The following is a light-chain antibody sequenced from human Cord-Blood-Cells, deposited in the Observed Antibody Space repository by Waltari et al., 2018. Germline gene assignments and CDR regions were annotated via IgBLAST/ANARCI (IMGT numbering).Light chain of an antibody. CDR2: KDS. Sequence: SYELTQPPSVSVSPGQTASITCSGDKLGDKYACWYQQKPGQSPVLGIYKDSKRPSGSPGRFSGSNAGNTATLTISGTQAMDEADYYCQAWDSSTVVFGGGTKLTVL. CDR1: KLGDKY. CDR3: QAWDSSTVV. J-gene: IGLJ2*01. V-gene: IGLV3-1*01.